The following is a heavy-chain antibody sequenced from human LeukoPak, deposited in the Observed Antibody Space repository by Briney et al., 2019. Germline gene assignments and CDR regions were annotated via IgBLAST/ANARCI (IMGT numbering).Heavy chain of an antibody. V-gene: IGHV4-39*07. CDR2: IYYSGYT. CDR3: ARVGDYGDSETKNAFDI. D-gene: IGHD4-17*01. Sequence: PSETLSLTCTVSGGSISNRSHFWGWIRQTPGKGLEWFGSIYYSGYTYYNPSLKSRVTISVDTSKNQFSLRLNSVTAADTAVYYCARVGDYGDSETKNAFDIWGQGTMVTVSS. J-gene: IGHJ3*02. CDR1: GGSISNRSHF.